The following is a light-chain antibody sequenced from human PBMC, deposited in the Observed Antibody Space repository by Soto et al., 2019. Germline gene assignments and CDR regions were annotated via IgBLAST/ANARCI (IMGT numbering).Light chain of an antibody. CDR2: GAS. Sequence: EIVLTQSPGTLSLSPGERATLSCRASHSLNSGYVAWYQQRPGQAPRLLIHGASTRATGVPGRFSGSGSGTDFTLTISRLEPEDFAVYFCQQYGSSATFGPGTKVDI. CDR1: HSLNSGY. V-gene: IGKV3-20*01. CDR3: QQYGSSAT. J-gene: IGKJ3*01.